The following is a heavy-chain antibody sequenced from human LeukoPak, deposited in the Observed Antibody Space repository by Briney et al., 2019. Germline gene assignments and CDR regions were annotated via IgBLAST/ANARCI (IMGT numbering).Heavy chain of an antibody. CDR3: ARGFRNGPFDC. J-gene: IGHJ4*02. Sequence: PGGSLRLSCAASGFTFSSYWMSWVRQAPGKGLEWVANIKQVGSEIYYVDSVKGRFTISRDNAKDSLYLQMNSLRVEDTALYYCARGFRNGPFDCWGQGTLVTVSS. CDR1: GFTFSSYW. CDR2: IKQVGSEI. D-gene: IGHD3-10*01. V-gene: IGHV3-7*03.